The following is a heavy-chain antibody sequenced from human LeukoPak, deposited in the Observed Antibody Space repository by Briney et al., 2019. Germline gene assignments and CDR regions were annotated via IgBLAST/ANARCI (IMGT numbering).Heavy chain of an antibody. Sequence: SETLCLTCAVSADSFSSHYWTWIREPPGKGLEWIGYISYIGYTNYNPSLKSRVTISIDTSKNQFSLKLSSVTAADTAVYYCARDLVTVTKGFDIWGQGTMVSVSS. CDR3: ARDLVTVTKGFDI. CDR1: ADSFSSHY. CDR2: ISYIGYT. D-gene: IGHD4-17*01. J-gene: IGHJ3*02. V-gene: IGHV4-59*11.